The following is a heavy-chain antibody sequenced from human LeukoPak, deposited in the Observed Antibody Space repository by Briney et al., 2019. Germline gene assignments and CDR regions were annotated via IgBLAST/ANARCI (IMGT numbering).Heavy chain of an antibody. CDR2: ISSSGSII. CDR3: ARLIASLGNWFDP. J-gene: IGHJ5*02. D-gene: IGHD6-6*01. Sequence: GGSLRLSCAASGFTFSSYSMNWVRQAPGKGLEWVSYISSSGSIIKYADSVKGRFTISRDNARKSLYLQMNSLGAEDTAVYYCARLIASLGNWFDPWGQGTLVTVSS. CDR1: GFTFSSYS. V-gene: IGHV3-48*04.